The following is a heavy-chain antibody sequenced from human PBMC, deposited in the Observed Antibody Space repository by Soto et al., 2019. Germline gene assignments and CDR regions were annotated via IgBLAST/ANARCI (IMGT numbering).Heavy chain of an antibody. CDR1: GYTFTSYG. D-gene: IGHD6-19*01. CDR2: ISAYNGNT. J-gene: IGHJ4*02. Sequence: ASVKVSCKASGYTFTSYGISWVRQAPGQGLEWMGWISAYNGNTNYAQKLQGRVTMTTDTSTSIAYMELRSLRSDDTSVYYCARGNTIAPGGVAGVDYWGQGTLVTVSS. CDR3: ARGNTIAPGGVAGVDY. V-gene: IGHV1-18*01.